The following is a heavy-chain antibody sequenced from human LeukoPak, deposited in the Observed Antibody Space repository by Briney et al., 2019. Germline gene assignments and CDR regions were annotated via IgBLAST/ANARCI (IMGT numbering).Heavy chain of an antibody. CDR3: ARSRYPLRGLGAFDI. J-gene: IGHJ3*02. V-gene: IGHV4-34*01. CDR2: INHSGST. CDR1: GGSFSGYY. Sequence: SETLSLTCAVYGGSFSGYYWSWIRQPQGKGLEWIGEINHSGSTNYNPSLKSRVTISVDTSKNQFSLKLSSVTAADTAVYYCARSRYPLRGLGAFDIWGQGTMVTVSS. D-gene: IGHD3-16*01.